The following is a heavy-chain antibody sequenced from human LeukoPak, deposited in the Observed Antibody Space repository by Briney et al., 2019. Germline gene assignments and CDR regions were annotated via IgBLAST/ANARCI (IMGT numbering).Heavy chain of an antibody. CDR1: GFTFSSYG. CDR3: ANGYCTNGVCYPYYYYYMDV. J-gene: IGHJ6*03. Sequence: GGSLRLSCAASGFTFSSYGMHWVGQAPGKGLEWVAVISYDGSNKYYADSVKGRFTISRDNSKNTLYLQMNSLRAEDTAVYYCANGYCTNGVCYPYYYYYMDVWGKGTTVTVSS. V-gene: IGHV3-30*18. CDR2: ISYDGSNK. D-gene: IGHD2-8*01.